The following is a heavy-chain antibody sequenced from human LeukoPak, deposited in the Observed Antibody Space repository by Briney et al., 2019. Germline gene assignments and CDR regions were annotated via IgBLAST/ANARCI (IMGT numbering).Heavy chain of an antibody. J-gene: IGHJ5*02. D-gene: IGHD1-26*01. CDR2: ITPIIDST. CDR1: GGTLNTHI. V-gene: IGHV1-69*08. CDR3: ARVNLRGSQYNWFDP. Sequence: SVKVSCKASGGTLNTHIFTWVRQAPGQGLEWMGRITPIIDSTKYAQKFQGRVTITADKSTSTVYMELSSLRSEDTAVYYCARVNLRGSQYNWFDPWGQGTLVTVSS.